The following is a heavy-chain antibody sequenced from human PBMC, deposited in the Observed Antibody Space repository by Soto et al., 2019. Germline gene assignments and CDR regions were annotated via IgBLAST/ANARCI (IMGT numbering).Heavy chain of an antibody. CDR3: ARSVVVPAATYYYYYMDV. CDR1: GYTFTSYA. V-gene: IGHV1-3*01. CDR2: INAGNGNT. D-gene: IGHD2-2*01. J-gene: IGHJ6*03. Sequence: ASVKVSCKASGYTFTSYAMHWVRQAPGQRLEWMGWINAGNGNTKYSQKFQGRVTITRDTSASTAYMELSSLRSEDTAVYYCARSVVVPAATYYYYYMDVWGKGTTVTVSS.